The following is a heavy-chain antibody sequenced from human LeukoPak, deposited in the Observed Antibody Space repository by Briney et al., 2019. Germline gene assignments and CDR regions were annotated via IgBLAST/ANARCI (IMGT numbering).Heavy chain of an antibody. CDR1: GYSISSGYY. CDR2: IYHSGST. V-gene: IGHV4-38-2*02. J-gene: IGHJ6*02. D-gene: IGHD4-23*01. CDR3: ARDDYGGNHYYGMDV. Sequence: SETLSLTCTVSGYSISSGYYWGWIRQPPGKGLEWIGSIYHSGSTYYNPSLKSRVTISVDTSKNQFSLKLSSVTAADTAVYYCARDDYGGNHYYGMDVWGQGTTVTVSS.